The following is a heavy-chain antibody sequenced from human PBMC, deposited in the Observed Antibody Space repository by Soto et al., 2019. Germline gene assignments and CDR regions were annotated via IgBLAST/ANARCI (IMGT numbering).Heavy chain of an antibody. CDR3: ARHSRYSSRIEGWFDP. J-gene: IGHJ5*02. CDR1: GRSISSSSYY. V-gene: IGHV4-39*01. D-gene: IGHD6-13*01. Sequence: QLQLQESGPGLVKPSETLSLTCTVSGRSISSSSYYWGWIRQPPGKGLEWIGCIYYSGSTYYNPSLKSRVTISVDTSKNQCSLKLSSVTAADTAVYYCARHSRYSSRIEGWFDPWGQGTLVTVS. CDR2: IYYSGST.